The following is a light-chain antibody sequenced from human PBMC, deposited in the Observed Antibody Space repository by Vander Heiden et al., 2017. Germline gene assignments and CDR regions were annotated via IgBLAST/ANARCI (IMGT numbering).Light chain of an antibody. J-gene: IGKJ1*01. Sequence: DIQLTQSPSTLSASIGERVTMTCRASQSIFSWLAWYQQKPGKAPKLLMYDASTLQSGVPSRFSGSGSATEFNLTISGLQPDDSATYYCQQYNNDVWFGPGTKVEI. V-gene: IGKV1-5*01. CDR1: QSIFSW. CDR3: QQYNNDVW. CDR2: DAS.